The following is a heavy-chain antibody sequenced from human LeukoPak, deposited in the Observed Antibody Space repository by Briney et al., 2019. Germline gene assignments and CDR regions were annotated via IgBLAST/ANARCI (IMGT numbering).Heavy chain of an antibody. J-gene: IGHJ4*02. Sequence: GGSLRLSCAASGFTFSSYAMTWVRQAPAKGLEWVSTIGGGGPTTDYADSVKDRFTISRDNSKNTLYLQMNSLRAEDTAVYFCARGFLGGTDQYFDSWGQGTLVTVSS. V-gene: IGHV3-23*01. CDR2: IGGGGPTT. CDR1: GFTFSSYA. D-gene: IGHD6-19*01. CDR3: ARGFLGGTDQYFDS.